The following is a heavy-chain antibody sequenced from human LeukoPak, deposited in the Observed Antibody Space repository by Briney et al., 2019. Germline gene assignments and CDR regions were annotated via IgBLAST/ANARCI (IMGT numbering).Heavy chain of an antibody. CDR2: ISGFNT. CDR1: GFAFSNYA. CDR3: AKDVCTSPRCLLYFDS. J-gene: IGHJ4*02. D-gene: IGHD2-8*01. V-gene: IGHV3-23*01. Sequence: GGSLRLSCTTSGFAFSNYAMNWVRQAPGKGPEWVSGISGFNTYYADSVKGRFTIFRDNSRNVLYLQMDRLRAEDTAIYSCAKDVCTSPRCLLYFDSWGQGTLVTVSS.